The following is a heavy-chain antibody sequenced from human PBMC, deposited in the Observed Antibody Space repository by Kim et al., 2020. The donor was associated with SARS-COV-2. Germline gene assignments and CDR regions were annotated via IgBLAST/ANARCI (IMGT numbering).Heavy chain of an antibody. J-gene: IGHJ2*01. Sequence: ASVKVSCKVSGYTLTELSMHWVRQAPGKGLEWMGGFDPEDGETIYAQKFQGRVTMTEDTSTDTAYMELSSLRSEDTAVYYCATVKKVAYTSSKYCSSTSCSSGYEVYFDLWGRGTLVTVSS. D-gene: IGHD2-2*01. CDR3: ATVKKVAYTSSKYCSSTSCSSGYEVYFDL. V-gene: IGHV1-24*01. CDR2: FDPEDGET. CDR1: GYTLTELS.